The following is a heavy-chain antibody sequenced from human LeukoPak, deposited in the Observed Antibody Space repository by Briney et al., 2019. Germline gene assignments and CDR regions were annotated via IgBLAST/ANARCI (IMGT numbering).Heavy chain of an antibody. V-gene: IGHV1-18*01. J-gene: IGHJ4*02. Sequence: ASVTVSCKTSGYTFTTYGISWVRQAPGQGLEWLGWISTYNDNTNYAQNLQGRVTMTTDTSTTTAYMEVTSLRSDDTAVYYCARGRTGSYYDYWGQGTLVTVSS. CDR1: GYTFTTYG. CDR3: ARGRTGSYYDY. D-gene: IGHD7-27*01. CDR2: ISTYNDNT.